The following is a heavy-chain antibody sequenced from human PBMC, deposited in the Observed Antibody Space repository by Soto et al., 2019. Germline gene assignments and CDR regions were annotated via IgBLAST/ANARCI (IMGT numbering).Heavy chain of an antibody. CDR3: ASLAIGTIIRGAPDF. Sequence: QVHLVESGGGLVKPGGSLRLSCAASGFTFSDYYMTWIRQAPGKGLEWVSYISSGGSSIHYADSVKGRFTISRDNAKNSLYLQMNSLRAEDTAMYYCASLAIGTIIRGAPDFWGQGTLVTVSS. D-gene: IGHD3-10*01. J-gene: IGHJ4*02. V-gene: IGHV3-11*01. CDR1: GFTFSDYY. CDR2: ISSGGSSI.